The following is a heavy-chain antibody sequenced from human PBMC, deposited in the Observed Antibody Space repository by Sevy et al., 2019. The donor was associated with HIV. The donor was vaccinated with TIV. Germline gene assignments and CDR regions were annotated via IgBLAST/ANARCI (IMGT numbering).Heavy chain of an antibody. J-gene: IGHJ3*01. Sequence: GGSLRLSCAATAFTFSSYDMHWVRQVAGKGLEWVSSIGLSGDTYFAVSVKGRFTISSDNVMNYLYLQMSSLGAGDTAVYYCARETAADAFDVWGQGTLVTVSS. CDR3: ARETAADAFDV. D-gene: IGHD6-13*01. CDR1: AFTFSSYD. V-gene: IGHV3-13*01. CDR2: IGLSGDT.